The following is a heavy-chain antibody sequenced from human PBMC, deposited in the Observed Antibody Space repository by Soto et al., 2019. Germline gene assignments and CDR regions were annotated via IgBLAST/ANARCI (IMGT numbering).Heavy chain of an antibody. D-gene: IGHD2-15*01. J-gene: IGHJ4*02. Sequence: PGGSLRLSCAASGFTFSSNAMSWVRQAPGKGLEWVSGISSSGGSTYYADSVKGRFTISRDNSKNMLYLQMNNLRAEDTAVYYCAKAQGGSYFDYWGKGTVVTVSS. CDR1: GFTFSSNA. CDR2: ISSSGGST. V-gene: IGHV3-23*01. CDR3: AKAQGGSYFDY.